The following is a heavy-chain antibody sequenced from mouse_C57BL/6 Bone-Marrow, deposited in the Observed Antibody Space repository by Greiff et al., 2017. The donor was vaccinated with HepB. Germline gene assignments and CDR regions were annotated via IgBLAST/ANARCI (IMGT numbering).Heavy chain of an antibody. J-gene: IGHJ1*03. D-gene: IGHD2-1*01. CDR2: ISDGGSYT. Sequence: EVQVVESGGGLVKPGGSLKLSCAASGFTFSSYAMSWVRQTPEKRLEWVATISDGGSYTYYPDNVKGRFTISRDNAKNNLYLQMSHLKSEDTAMYYCARIYYGNYGGYFDVWGTGTTVTVSS. V-gene: IGHV5-4*01. CDR1: GFTFSSYA. CDR3: ARIYYGNYGGYFDV.